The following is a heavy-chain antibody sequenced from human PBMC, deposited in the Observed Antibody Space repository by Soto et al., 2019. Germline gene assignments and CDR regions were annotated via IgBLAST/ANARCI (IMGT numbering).Heavy chain of an antibody. D-gene: IGHD3-10*01. CDR1: GGTFSSYT. J-gene: IGHJ6*02. V-gene: IGHV1-69*02. Sequence: QAPLVQSGAEVKKPGSSVKVSCKASGGTFSSYTISWVRQAPGQGLEWMGRIIPILGIANYAQKFQGRVTITADKSTSTAYMELSSMRSEDTAVYYCATGRGSSGMDVWGQETTVTVSS. CDR2: IIPILGIA. CDR3: ATGRGSSGMDV.